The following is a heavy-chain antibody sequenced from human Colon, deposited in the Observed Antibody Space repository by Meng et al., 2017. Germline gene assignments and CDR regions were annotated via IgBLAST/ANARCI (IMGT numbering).Heavy chain of an antibody. CDR2: VFHTGGT. Sequence: QVYRQGSGPGMVKPSETLSLTCAVSGASITTRNWWNWVRQAPGKGLEWIGDVFHTGGTSYNPSLESRLTISVDRSKNQFYLNLRSVTAADTATYYCARGGDWGFDYWGPGTLVTVSS. D-gene: IGHD3-16*01. CDR3: ARGGDWGFDY. J-gene: IGHJ4*02. CDR1: GASITTRNW. V-gene: IGHV4-4*02.